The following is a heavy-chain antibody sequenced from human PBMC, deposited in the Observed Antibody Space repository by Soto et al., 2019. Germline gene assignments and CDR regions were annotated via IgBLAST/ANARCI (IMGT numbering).Heavy chain of an antibody. Sequence: SETLSLTCTVSGDSIISSDFYWGWVRQPPGKGLEWIGSIFYLGSSYYNPSLKSRVTMSVDTSKNQFSLRLRSVTAADTAVYYCAREDCSGGSCPSAFDIWGQGTMVTVSS. J-gene: IGHJ3*02. V-gene: IGHV4-39*07. CDR2: IFYLGSS. CDR3: AREDCSGGSCPSAFDI. D-gene: IGHD2-15*01. CDR1: GDSIISSDFY.